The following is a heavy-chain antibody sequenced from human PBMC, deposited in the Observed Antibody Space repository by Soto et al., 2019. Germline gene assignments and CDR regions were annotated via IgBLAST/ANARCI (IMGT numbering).Heavy chain of an antibody. CDR2: IYSGDSDS. CDR1: GYTFTDYR. V-gene: IGHV5-51*01. D-gene: IGHD4-4*01. Sequence: GESLKISCKGSGYTFTDYRISWVRPLPGKGLAWMGIIYSGDSDSRYSPSFQGQVTSTVDKSASTAYLQCNTLKSSQTAIYYCARHSSNFRYYYYAIDVWGQGTTVTV. CDR3: ARHSSNFRYYYYAIDV. J-gene: IGHJ6*02.